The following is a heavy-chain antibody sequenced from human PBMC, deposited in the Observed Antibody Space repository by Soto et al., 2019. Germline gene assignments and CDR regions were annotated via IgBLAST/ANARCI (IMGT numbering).Heavy chain of an antibody. CDR3: AKARDSGSSRPFDH. CDR2: IDSGGGIT. D-gene: IGHD3-22*01. CDR1: GFTFSIHG. V-gene: IGHV3-23*01. Sequence: GGSLRLSCAASGFTFSIHGMSWLRQAPGKGLEWVPAIDSGGGITNYVDSVKGRFTMSRDNSKDTLFLQMNGLRAEDTAVYYCAKARDSGSSRPFDHWGPGTLVTVSS. J-gene: IGHJ4*02.